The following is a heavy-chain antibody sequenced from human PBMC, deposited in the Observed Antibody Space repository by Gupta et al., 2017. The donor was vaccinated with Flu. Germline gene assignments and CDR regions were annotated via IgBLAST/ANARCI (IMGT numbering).Heavy chain of an antibody. D-gene: IGHD1-14*01. CDR1: GASINSSPSS. J-gene: IGHJ3*02. CDR2: IYSGGST. Sequence: QLQLQESGPGLVKPSETLSLTCTVSGASINSSPSSWGWIRQAPGKGLEWIWSIYSGGSTYFNPSLKTRVTISVDTSKNQFSLELTSLTAADTAVYYCARRKTGRPFDIWGQGTMVTVSS. V-gene: IGHV4-39*01. CDR3: ARRKTGRPFDI.